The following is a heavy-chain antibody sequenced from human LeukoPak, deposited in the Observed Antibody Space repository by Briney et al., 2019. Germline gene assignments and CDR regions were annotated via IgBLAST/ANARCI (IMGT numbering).Heavy chain of an antibody. CDR3: ARGRYCSADICSGGDAFDI. CDR1: GGSINNYY. J-gene: IGHJ3*02. V-gene: IGHV4-4*07. D-gene: IGHD2-15*01. CDR2: IYTRGST. Sequence: PSETLSLTCTVSGGSINNYYWSWIRQPAGKGLEWIGRIYTRGSTNYNPSLRSRVTMSVDTSKNQFSLKLSSVTAADTAVYYCARGRYCSADICSGGDAFDIWGQGTMVSVSS.